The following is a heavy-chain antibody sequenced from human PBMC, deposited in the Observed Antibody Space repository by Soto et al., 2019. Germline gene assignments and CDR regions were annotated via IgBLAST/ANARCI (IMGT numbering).Heavy chain of an antibody. Sequence: SETLSLTCIVSGGSISGSSYFWGWIRQPPGKALEWIANIYYSGSTDYNPSLKSRVTISVDTSRNQFSLNLNSVTAADTAVYYCARQRRTSIPHVDYWGQGTLVTV. J-gene: IGHJ4*02. CDR2: IYYSGST. V-gene: IGHV4-39*01. D-gene: IGHD2-2*02. CDR3: ARQRRTSIPHVDY. CDR1: GGSISGSSYF.